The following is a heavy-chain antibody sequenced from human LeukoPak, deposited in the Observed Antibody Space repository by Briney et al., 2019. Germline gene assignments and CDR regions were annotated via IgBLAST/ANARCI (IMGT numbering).Heavy chain of an antibody. D-gene: IGHD3-10*01. CDR1: GYTFTSYD. CDR2: MNPNSGNT. J-gene: IGHJ4*02. Sequence: ASVKVSCKASGYTFTSYDINWVRQATGQGLEWMGWMNPNSGNTGYAQKFQGRVTITADKSTSTAYMELSSLRSEDTAVYYCAREGYYGSGSYGTYYFDYWGQGTLVTVSS. V-gene: IGHV1-8*01. CDR3: AREGYYGSGSYGTYYFDY.